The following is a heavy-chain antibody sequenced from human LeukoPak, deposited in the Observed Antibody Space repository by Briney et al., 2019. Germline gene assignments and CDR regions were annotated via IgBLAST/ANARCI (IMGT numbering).Heavy chain of an antibody. CDR3: ARGVGTSWFDP. V-gene: IGHV1-2*02. CDR2: INPKSGGA. CDR1: GGTFSSYT. Sequence: ASVKVSCKASGGTFSSYTISWVRQAPGQGLEWMGWINPKSGGANFAEKFQGRVTMTRGTSIRTVYMELSRVTYDDTAVYYCARGVGTSWFDPWGQGTLVTVSS. D-gene: IGHD2-2*01. J-gene: IGHJ5*02.